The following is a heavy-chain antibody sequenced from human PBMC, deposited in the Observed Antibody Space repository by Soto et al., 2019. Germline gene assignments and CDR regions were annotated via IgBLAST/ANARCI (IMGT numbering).Heavy chain of an antibody. D-gene: IGHD3-10*01. CDR2: IYPGDSDT. V-gene: IGHV5-51*01. CDR1: GYSFAGYW. J-gene: IGHJ3*01. Sequence: GESLQISCKGSGYSFAGYWIGWVRQMPGKGLDWMGVIYPGDSDTRYSPSFHGQVTISADKSISTAYLQWSSLKASDTAMYFCARLPGVRGGFDGLNVWGQGPMLTVSS. CDR3: ARLPGVRGGFDGLNV.